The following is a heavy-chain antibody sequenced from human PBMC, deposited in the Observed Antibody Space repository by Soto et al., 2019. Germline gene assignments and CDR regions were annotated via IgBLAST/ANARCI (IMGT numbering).Heavy chain of an antibody. Sequence: SETLSLTCTVSGGSVSSGSSYWSWIRQPPGKGLEWIGYIYYSGSTNYNPSLKSRVTISVDTSKNQFSLKLSSVTAADTAVYYCARVRDELRGGSWFDPWGQGTLVTVSS. J-gene: IGHJ5*02. CDR3: ARVRDELRGGSWFDP. D-gene: IGHD1-7*01. CDR1: GGSVSSGSSY. V-gene: IGHV4-61*01. CDR2: IYYSGST.